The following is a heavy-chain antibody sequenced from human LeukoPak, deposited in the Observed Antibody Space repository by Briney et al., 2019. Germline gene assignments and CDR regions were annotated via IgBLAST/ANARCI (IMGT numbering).Heavy chain of an antibody. V-gene: IGHV3-53*01. J-gene: IGHJ4*02. CDR2: IYSGGST. Sequence: PGGSLRLSCAASGFTVSSNYMSWVRQAPGKGLEWVSVIYSGGSTYYADSVKGRFIISRDNSKNTLYLQMSSLRADDTAVYYCAKRQRITLFGVNTDYFDYWGQGTLVTVSS. D-gene: IGHD3-3*01. CDR1: GFTVSSNY. CDR3: AKRQRITLFGVNTDYFDY.